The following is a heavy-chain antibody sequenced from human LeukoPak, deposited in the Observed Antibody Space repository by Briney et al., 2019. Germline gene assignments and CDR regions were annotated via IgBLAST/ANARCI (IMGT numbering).Heavy chain of an antibody. CDR2: IYYSGST. D-gene: IGHD4-17*01. V-gene: IGHV4-59*01. CDR3: ARSHTVTSPGHFDY. Sequence: SETLSLTCTVSGGSISSYYWSWIRQPPGKGLEGIGYIYYSGSTNYNPSLKSRVTISVDTSKNQFSLKLSSVTAADPAVYYCARSHTVTSPGHFDYWGQGTLVTVSS. J-gene: IGHJ4*02. CDR1: GGSISSYY.